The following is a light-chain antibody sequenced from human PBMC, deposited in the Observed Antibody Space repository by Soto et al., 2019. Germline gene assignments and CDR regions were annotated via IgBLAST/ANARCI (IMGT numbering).Light chain of an antibody. CDR3: QQYGRSPWT. V-gene: IGKV1-33*01. CDR2: DGT. CDR1: QHISDY. J-gene: IGKJ1*01. Sequence: DTRVSHSPSSLSASVGDRVTITCQASQHISDYLNWYQQKPGKAPKLLIYDGTKLETGVPSRFSGSGSGTDFTLTISRLEPEDFGVYYCQQYGRSPWTFGQGTKVEIK.